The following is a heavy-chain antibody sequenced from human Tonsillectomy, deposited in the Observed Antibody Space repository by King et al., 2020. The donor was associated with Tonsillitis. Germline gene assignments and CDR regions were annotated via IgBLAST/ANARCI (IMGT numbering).Heavy chain of an antibody. J-gene: IGHJ5*02. V-gene: IGHV4-4*07. CDR3: ARAKNPEYCSSTSCYWWFDP. CDR1: GGSISSYY. Sequence: MQLQESGPGLVKPSETLSLTCTVSGGSISSYYWSWIRQPAGKGLEWIGRIYTSGSTNYNPSLKSRVTMSVDTSKNQFSLKLSSVTAADTAVYYCARAKNPEYCSSTSCYWWFDPWGQGTLVTVSS. D-gene: IGHD2-2*01. CDR2: IYTSGST.